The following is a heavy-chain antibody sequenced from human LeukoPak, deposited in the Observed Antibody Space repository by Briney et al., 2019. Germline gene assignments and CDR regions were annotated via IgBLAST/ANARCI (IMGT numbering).Heavy chain of an antibody. CDR2: IIPILGIA. V-gene: IGHV1-69*04. Sequence: ASVKVSCKASGGTFSSYAISWVRQAPGQGLEWMGRIIPILGIANYAQKFQGRVTITADKSTSTAYMELSSLRSEDTAVYYCARVSGIVGATHAGNYYFDYWGQGTLVTVSS. D-gene: IGHD1-26*01. CDR3: ARVSGIVGATHAGNYYFDY. J-gene: IGHJ4*02. CDR1: GGTFSSYA.